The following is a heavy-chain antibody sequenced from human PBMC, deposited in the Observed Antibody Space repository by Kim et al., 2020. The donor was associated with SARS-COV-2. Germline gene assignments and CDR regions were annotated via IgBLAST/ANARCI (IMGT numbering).Heavy chain of an antibody. CDR1: GGSISSSSYY. CDR2: IYYSGST. CDR3: ASPSISSSWYY. D-gene: IGHD6-13*01. Sequence: SETLSLTCTVSGGSISSSSYYWGWIRQPPGKGLEWIGSIYYSGSTYYNPSLKSRVTISVDTSKNQFSLKLSSVTAADTAVYYCASPSISSSWYYWGQGTLVTVSS. J-gene: IGHJ4*02. V-gene: IGHV4-39*07.